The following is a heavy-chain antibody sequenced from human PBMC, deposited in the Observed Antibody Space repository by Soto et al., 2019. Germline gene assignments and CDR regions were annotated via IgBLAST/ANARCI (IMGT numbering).Heavy chain of an antibody. J-gene: IGHJ4*02. Sequence: QVQLVESGGGVVQPGRSLRLSCAASGFTFSSYAMHWVRQAPGKGLEWVAVISYDGSNKYYADSVKGRCTISRDNSKNTLYLQMNSLRAEDTAVYYCARDLLVHIGYFDYWGQGTLVTVSS. CDR3: ARDLLVHIGYFDY. V-gene: IGHV3-30-3*01. CDR1: GFTFSSYA. D-gene: IGHD2-8*02. CDR2: ISYDGSNK.